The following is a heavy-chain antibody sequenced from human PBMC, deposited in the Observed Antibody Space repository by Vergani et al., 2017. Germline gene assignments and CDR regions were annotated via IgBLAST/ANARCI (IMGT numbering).Heavy chain of an antibody. CDR1: GYTFTSYG. V-gene: IGHV1-18*01. J-gene: IGHJ6*02. Sequence: QVQLVQSGAEVKKPGASVKVSCKASGYTFTSYGISWVRQAPGQGLEWMGWISAYHGNTNYAQKLQGRVTMTTETSTSTAYMELRSLRSDDPAVCYCARGEVVPAAILYDGMDVWGQGTTVTVSS. CDR2: ISAYHGNT. D-gene: IGHD2-2*01. CDR3: ARGEVVPAAILYDGMDV.